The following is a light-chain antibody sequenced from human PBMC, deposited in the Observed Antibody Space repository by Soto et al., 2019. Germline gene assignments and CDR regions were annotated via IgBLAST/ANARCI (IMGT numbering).Light chain of an antibody. Sequence: QSVLTQPSSVSAAPGQKVTISCSGSNSNIGKNFVSWYQQFPGAAPKLLIYDNNQRPSGVPDRFSGSKSGTSASLAISGLQSEDEADYYCAAWDDSLNGVVFGGGTKLTVL. CDR3: AAWDDSLNGVV. CDR1: NSNIGKNF. J-gene: IGLJ2*01. CDR2: DNN. V-gene: IGLV1-51*01.